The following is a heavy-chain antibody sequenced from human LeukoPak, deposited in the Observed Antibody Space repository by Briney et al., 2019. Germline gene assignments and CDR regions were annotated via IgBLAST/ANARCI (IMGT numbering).Heavy chain of an antibody. Sequence: ASVKVSCKASGYTFTSYAMHWVRQAPGQRLEWMGWINAGNGNTKYSQKFQGRVTITRDTSASTAYMELSSLRSEDTAVYYCAGDFLQLPIFGVVNWFDPWGQGTLVTVSS. J-gene: IGHJ5*02. CDR1: GYTFTSYA. CDR2: INAGNGNT. V-gene: IGHV1-3*01. D-gene: IGHD3-3*01. CDR3: AGDFLQLPIFGVVNWFDP.